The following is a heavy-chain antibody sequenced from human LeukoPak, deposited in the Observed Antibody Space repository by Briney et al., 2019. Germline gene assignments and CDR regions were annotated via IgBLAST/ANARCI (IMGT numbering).Heavy chain of an antibody. D-gene: IGHD5-12*01. V-gene: IGHV4-38-2*01. CDR2: IYHSGST. CDR3: ARRWLGLSGYDHFDY. J-gene: IGHJ4*02. Sequence: PSETLSLTCAVSGYSISSGYYWGWIRQPPGKGLEWIGSIYHSGSTYYNPSLKSRLTISVDTSKNQFSLKLSSVTAADTAVYYCARRWLGLSGYDHFDYWGQGTLVTVSS. CDR1: GYSISSGYY.